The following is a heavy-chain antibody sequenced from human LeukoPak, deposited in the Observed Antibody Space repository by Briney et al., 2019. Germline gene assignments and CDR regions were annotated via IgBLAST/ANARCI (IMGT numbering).Heavy chain of an antibody. CDR2: ISKNSDDI. CDR1: GFTFSIYS. J-gene: IGHJ4*02. V-gene: IGHV3-21*05. Sequence: GGSLRPSCVASGFTFSIYSMNWVRQAPGKGLEWVSYISKNSDDIYNADSVRGRFTISRDNAKNSLYLQMNSLRAEDTAVYYCARVRPGYYCDYWGQGILVTVSS. CDR3: ARVRPGYYCDY.